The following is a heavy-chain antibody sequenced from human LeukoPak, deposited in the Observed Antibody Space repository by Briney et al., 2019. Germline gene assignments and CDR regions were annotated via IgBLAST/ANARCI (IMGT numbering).Heavy chain of an antibody. J-gene: IGHJ6*03. CDR1: GFTFSSYE. D-gene: IGHD6-13*01. CDR2: ISSSGSTI. V-gene: IGHV3-48*03. Sequence: GGSLRLSCAASGFTFSSYEIISSSGSTIYYADSVKGRFTISRDNAKNSLYLQMNSLRAEDTAVYYCARRAYSSIEVYMDVWGKGTTVTISS. CDR3: ARRAYSSIEVYMDV.